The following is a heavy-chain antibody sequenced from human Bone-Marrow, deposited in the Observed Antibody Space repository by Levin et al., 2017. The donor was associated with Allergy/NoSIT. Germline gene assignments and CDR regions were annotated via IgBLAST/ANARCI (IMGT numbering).Heavy chain of an antibody. Sequence: PGESLKISCQASGYNFRDYDIHWVRQAPGQGLQWMGLITPSGGTTAFSQIFQGRVAMARDTSTSTVYMELSGLRSEDTAIYYCAREYTGYDAFDVWGQGTVVTVSS. J-gene: IGHJ3*01. D-gene: IGHD5-12*01. CDR1: GYNFRDYD. CDR3: AREYTGYDAFDV. CDR2: ITPSGGTT. V-gene: IGHV1-46*03.